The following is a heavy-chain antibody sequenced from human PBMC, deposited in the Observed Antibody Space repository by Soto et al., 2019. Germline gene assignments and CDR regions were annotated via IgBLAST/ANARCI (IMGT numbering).Heavy chain of an antibody. V-gene: IGHV3-30*14. D-gene: IGHD1-1*01. CDR2: ISYDGSNK. CDR3: ARSPRTPEGPGGWFDP. CDR1: GFTFSSYA. J-gene: IGHJ5*02. Sequence: QVQLVESGGGVVQPGRSLRLSCAASGFTFSSYAMHWVRQAPGKGLEWVAVISYDGSNKYYADSVKGRFTISRDNSKNILDRQMNSVRAEDTAVYYCARSPRTPEGPGGWFDPWGQGTLVTVSS.